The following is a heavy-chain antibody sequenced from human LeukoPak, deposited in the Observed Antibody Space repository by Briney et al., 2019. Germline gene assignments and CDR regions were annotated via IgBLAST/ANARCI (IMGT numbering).Heavy chain of an antibody. CDR2: INPNSGGT. D-gene: IGHD4-4*01. J-gene: IGHJ6*02. Sequence: ASVKVSCKASGYTFTGYYMHWVRQAPGQGLEWMGWINPNSGGTNYAQKFQGRVTMTRDTSISTAYMELSRLRSDDTAVYYCAREVGHSRYYYYYGMDVWGQGTTVTVSS. CDR1: GYTFTGYY. V-gene: IGHV1-2*02. CDR3: AREVGHSRYYYYYGMDV.